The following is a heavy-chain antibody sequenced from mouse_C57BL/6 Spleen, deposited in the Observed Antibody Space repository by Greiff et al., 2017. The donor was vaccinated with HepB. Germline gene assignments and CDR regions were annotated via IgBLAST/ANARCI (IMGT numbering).Heavy chain of an antibody. CDR2: FYPGSGSI. J-gene: IGHJ4*01. Sequence: LVKPGASVKLSCKASGYTFTEYTIHWVKQRSGQGLEWTGWFYPGSGSIKYNEKFKDKATLTADKSSSTVYMELSRLTSEDSAVYFCAKGTGTGAMDYWGQGTSVTVSS. D-gene: IGHD4-1*01. V-gene: IGHV1-62-2*01. CDR1: GYTFTEYT. CDR3: AKGTGTGAMDY.